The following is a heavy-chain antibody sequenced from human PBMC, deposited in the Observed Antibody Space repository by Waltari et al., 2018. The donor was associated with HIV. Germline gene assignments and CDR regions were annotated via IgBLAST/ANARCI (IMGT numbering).Heavy chain of an antibody. Sequence: QVQLVQSGAEVKKPGASVKVSCKASGYTFTGYYMHWVRQAPGQGLEWMGLINPNSGGTIYAQKFQGRVTVTRDTSISTAYMELSRLQSDDTAMYYCARGVLRGFGEFSDYWGQGTLVIVSS. V-gene: IGHV1-2*02. CDR3: ARGVLRGFGEFSDY. J-gene: IGHJ4*02. D-gene: IGHD3-10*01. CDR2: INPNSGGT. CDR1: GYTFTGYY.